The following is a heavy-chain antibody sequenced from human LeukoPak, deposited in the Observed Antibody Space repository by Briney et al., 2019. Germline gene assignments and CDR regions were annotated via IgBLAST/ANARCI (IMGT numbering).Heavy chain of an antibody. CDR3: ARGVFGYYGSGSYYKVPYYYYGMDV. V-gene: IGHV4-34*01. D-gene: IGHD3-10*01. Sequence: PSETLSLTCAVYGGSFSGYYWSWIRQPPGKGLEWIGEINHSGSTNYNPSLKSRVTISVDTSKNQFSLKLSSVTAADTAVYYCARGVFGYYGSGSYYKVPYYYYGMDVWGQGTTVTVSS. J-gene: IGHJ6*02. CDR2: INHSGST. CDR1: GGSFSGYY.